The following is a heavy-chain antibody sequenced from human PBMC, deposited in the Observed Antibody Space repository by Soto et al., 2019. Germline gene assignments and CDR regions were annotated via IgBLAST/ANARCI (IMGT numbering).Heavy chain of an antibody. Sequence: ESGGGLAQPGGSLRLSCAASGFTFRNYAMSWVRQAPGKGLEWVSGLSASGGATYYADSVKGRFTISRDNSKNSLYLQMNSLRDEDTAVYYCAKGEVLRLGELSPFDYWGQGTLVTVSS. V-gene: IGHV3-23*01. CDR1: GFTFRNYA. D-gene: IGHD3-16*02. CDR2: LSASGGAT. J-gene: IGHJ4*02. CDR3: AKGEVLRLGELSPFDY.